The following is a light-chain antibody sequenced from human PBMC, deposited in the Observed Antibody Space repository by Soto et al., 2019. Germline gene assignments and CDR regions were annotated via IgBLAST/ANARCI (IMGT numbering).Light chain of an antibody. CDR1: QSVSSNY. CDR2: GAF. V-gene: IGKV3-20*01. Sequence: EIVMTQSPATLSVSPGERATLSCRASQSVSSNYLAWYQQKPGLAPRLLIYGAFKRATGIPDRFSGSGSGTDFTLTISRLEPEDFAVYYCQQYGRSPGTFGQGTKVDIK. J-gene: IGKJ1*01. CDR3: QQYGRSPGT.